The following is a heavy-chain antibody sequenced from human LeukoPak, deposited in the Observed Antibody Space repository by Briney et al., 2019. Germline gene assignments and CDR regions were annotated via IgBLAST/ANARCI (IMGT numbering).Heavy chain of an antibody. Sequence: PGGSLRLSCAASGFSFSNSDMHWVRQAPGKGLEWVAFIRYDGSNKYYEDSVKGRFTISRDNAKNTLFLRMYSLRPEDTAVYYCVKEIRRNYFYGMDVWGQGTSVTVSS. CDR1: GFSFSNSD. CDR2: IRYDGSNK. CDR3: VKEIRRNYFYGMDV. J-gene: IGHJ6*02. V-gene: IGHV3-30*02.